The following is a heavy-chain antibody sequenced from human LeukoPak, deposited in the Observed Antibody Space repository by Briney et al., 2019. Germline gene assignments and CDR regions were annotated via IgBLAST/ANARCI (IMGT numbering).Heavy chain of an antibody. D-gene: IGHD6-13*01. CDR3: ATGIAAAGTSGYYYYYYGMDV. J-gene: IGHJ6*04. Sequence: SETLSLTCAVYGGSFSGYYWSWIRQPPGKGLEWIGEINHSGSTNYNPSLKSRVTISVDMSKNQFSLKLSSVTAADTAVYYCATGIAAAGTSGYYYYYYGMDVWGKGTTVTVSS. V-gene: IGHV4-34*01. CDR1: GGSFSGYY. CDR2: INHSGST.